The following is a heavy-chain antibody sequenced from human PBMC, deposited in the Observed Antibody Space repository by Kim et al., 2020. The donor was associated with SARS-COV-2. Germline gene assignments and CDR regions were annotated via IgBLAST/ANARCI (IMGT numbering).Heavy chain of an antibody. Sequence: DSVKGRFTISRDNSKNTLYLQMNSLRAEDTAVYYCARTHRYSNYYYGMDVWGQGTTVTVSS. D-gene: IGHD2-15*01. J-gene: IGHJ6*02. CDR3: ARTHRYSNYYYGMDV. V-gene: IGHV3-53*01.